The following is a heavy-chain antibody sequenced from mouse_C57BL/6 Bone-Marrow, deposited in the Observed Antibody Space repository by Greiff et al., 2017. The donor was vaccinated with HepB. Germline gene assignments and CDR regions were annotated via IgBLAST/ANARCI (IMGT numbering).Heavy chain of an antibody. V-gene: IGHV5-6*01. CDR1: GFTFSTSG. Sequence: EVKLQESGGDLVKPGGSLKLSCVASGFTFSTSGMSWVRQTPDKRLEWVATINTGGTYTNYPDSVKGRFTISKDTTKDTLFLQMSSLKSEDTAIYYCVRDRFDYYFDFWGQGTTLTVSS. D-gene: IGHD2-14*01. CDR2: INTGGTYT. CDR3: VRDRFDYYFDF. J-gene: IGHJ2*01.